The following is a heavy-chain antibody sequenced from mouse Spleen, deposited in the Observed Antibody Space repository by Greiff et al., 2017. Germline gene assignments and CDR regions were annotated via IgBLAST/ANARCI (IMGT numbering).Heavy chain of an antibody. CDR3: TELGRDFDY. J-gene: IGHJ2*01. CDR2: IDPETGGT. D-gene: IGHD4-1*01. V-gene: IGHV1-15*01. CDR1: GYTFTDYE. Sequence: VKLVESGAELVRPGASVTLSCKASGYTFTDYEMHWVKQTPVHGLEWIGAIDPETGGTAYNQKFKGKAILTADKSSSTAYMELRSLTSEDSAVYYCTELGRDFDYWGQGTTLTVSS.